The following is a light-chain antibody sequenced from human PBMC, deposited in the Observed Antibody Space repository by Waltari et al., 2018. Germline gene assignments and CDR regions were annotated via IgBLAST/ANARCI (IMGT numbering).Light chain of an antibody. CDR3: GAWDSSLSAGV. CDR1: SSNIGKNY. J-gene: IGLJ2*01. V-gene: IGLV1-51*01. Sequence: QSVLTRPPSVSAAPGQKVTISCSGNSSNIGKNYVSWYQQFPGTAPKLHIYDSNTRPSGIPDRFSGSDSGTSATLGITGLQTGDEADYYCGAWDSSLSAGVVGGGTKLTVL. CDR2: DSN.